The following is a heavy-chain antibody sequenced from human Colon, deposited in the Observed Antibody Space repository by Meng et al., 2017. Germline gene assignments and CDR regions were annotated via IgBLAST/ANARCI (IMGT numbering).Heavy chain of an antibody. CDR1: SRSLSSGSNC. CDR3: AIGPWELDY. V-gene: IGHV4-61*01. D-gene: IGHD1-26*01. J-gene: IGHJ4*02. CDR2: VDYSGNT. Sequence: VQLMTSGPGPRRPPQTMSPTRTSSSRSLSSGSNCWSWIRQPPVKGLEFIAYVDYSGNTNYNPSLKGRVTTSIDMPKSQFSLKVSSVTAADTAVYYCAIGPWELDYWGQGLLVTVSS.